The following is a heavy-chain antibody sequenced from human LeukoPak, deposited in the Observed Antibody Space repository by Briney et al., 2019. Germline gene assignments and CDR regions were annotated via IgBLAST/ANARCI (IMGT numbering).Heavy chain of an antibody. CDR3: ARDFPPSNY. J-gene: IGHJ4*02. CDR2: IYYSGST. CDR1: GGSISSHY. Sequence: SETLSLTCTVSGGSISSHYWSWIRQPPGKGLEWIGYIYYSGSTNYNPSLKSRVTISVDTSKNQFSLKLSSVTAADTAVYYCARDFPPSNYWGQGALVTVSS. V-gene: IGHV4-59*11.